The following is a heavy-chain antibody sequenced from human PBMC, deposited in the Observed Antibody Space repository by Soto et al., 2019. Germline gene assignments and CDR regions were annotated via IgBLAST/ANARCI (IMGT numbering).Heavy chain of an antibody. CDR3: ARETTPYFYGSVSYYGMDV. V-gene: IGHV1-2*02. D-gene: IGHD3-10*01. J-gene: IGHJ6*02. Sequence: ASVKVSCKASGYTFTGYYMRWVRQAPGQGLEWMGWINPNSGGTNYAQKFQGRVTMTRDTSISTAYMELSRLRSDDTAVYYCARETTPYFYGSVSYYGMDVWGQGXTVTVSS. CDR1: GYTFTGYY. CDR2: INPNSGGT.